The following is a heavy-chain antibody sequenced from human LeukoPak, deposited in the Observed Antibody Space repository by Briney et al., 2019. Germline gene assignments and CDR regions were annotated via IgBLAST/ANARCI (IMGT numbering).Heavy chain of an antibody. D-gene: IGHD6-13*01. CDR2: INHSGST. J-gene: IGHJ6*01. CDR1: GVSFSGYY. CDR3: ARKPGTDYYYYYGMDV. Sequence: PSETLSLTCAVYGVSFSGYYWSWIRQPPGKGLEWIGEINHSGSTNYNPSLKSRVTISVDTSKNQFSLKLSSVTAADTAVYYCARKPGTDYYYYYGMDVWGQGTTVTVSS. V-gene: IGHV4-34*01.